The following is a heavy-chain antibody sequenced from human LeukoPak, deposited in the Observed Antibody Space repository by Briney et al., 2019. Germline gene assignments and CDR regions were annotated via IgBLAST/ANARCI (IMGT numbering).Heavy chain of an antibody. J-gene: IGHJ4*02. CDR2: ITGSGGST. Sequence: GGSLRLSCAASGFDFSSYAVSWVRQAPGKGLEWVSAITGSGGSTYYADSVKGRFTVSRDNPRNTLYLQMNSLRAEDTAVCYCGKDEQGFGMQTSHWGQGTLVTVSS. V-gene: IGHV3-23*01. CDR1: GFDFSSYA. CDR3: GKDEQGFGMQTSH. D-gene: IGHD1-14*01.